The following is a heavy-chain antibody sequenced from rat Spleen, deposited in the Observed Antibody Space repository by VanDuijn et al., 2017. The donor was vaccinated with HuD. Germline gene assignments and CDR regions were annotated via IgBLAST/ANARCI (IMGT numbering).Heavy chain of an antibody. CDR1: GFTFSDYY. CDR3: TTGNYFDY. V-gene: IGHV5-29*01. J-gene: IGHJ2*01. Sequence: EVQLVESGGGLVQPGRSLKLSCAASGFTFSDYYMAWVRQAPTKGLEWVATISHDGSTTYYRDSVKGRFTISRDNAKSTLYLQMDSLRSEDTATYYCTTGNYFDYWGQGVMVTVSS. CDR2: ISHDGSTT.